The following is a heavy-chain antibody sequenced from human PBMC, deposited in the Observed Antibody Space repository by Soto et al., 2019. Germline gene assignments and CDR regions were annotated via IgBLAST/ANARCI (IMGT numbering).Heavy chain of an antibody. Sequence: PGGSLRLSCAASGFTFSSYAMSWVRQAPGKGLEWVSAISGSGGSTYYVDSVKGRFTISRDNSKNTLYLQMNSLRAEDTAVYYCAKNSDYTSDNWFDPWGQGTLVTVSS. CDR2: ISGSGGST. J-gene: IGHJ5*02. CDR3: AKNSDYTSDNWFDP. CDR1: GFTFSSYA. V-gene: IGHV3-23*01. D-gene: IGHD4-4*01.